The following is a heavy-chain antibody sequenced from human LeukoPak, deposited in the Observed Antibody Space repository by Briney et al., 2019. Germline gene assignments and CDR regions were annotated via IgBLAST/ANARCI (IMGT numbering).Heavy chain of an antibody. Sequence: SETPSLTCTVSGGSISSGDYYWSWIRQPPGKGLEWIGYIYYSGSTYYNPSLKSRVTISVDTSKNQFSLKLSSVTAADTAVYYCARFERGYSGSEGIDYWGQGTLVTVSS. CDR3: ARFERGYSGSEGIDY. D-gene: IGHD5-12*01. J-gene: IGHJ4*02. CDR2: IYYSGST. V-gene: IGHV4-30-4*01. CDR1: GGSISSGDYY.